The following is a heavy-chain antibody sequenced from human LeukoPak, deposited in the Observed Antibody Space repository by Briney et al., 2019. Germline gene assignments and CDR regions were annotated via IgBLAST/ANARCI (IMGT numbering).Heavy chain of an antibody. D-gene: IGHD4-17*01. V-gene: IGHV3-7*01. CDR2: IKQDGSEK. CDR3: ARETVTKRSGFDP. Sequence: GGSLRLSCAASGFTFSSYWMSWVRHAPGKGLEWLANIKQDGSEKYYVDSVKGRFTISRDNAKNSVYLQMNSLRAEDTAVYYCARETVTKRSGFDPWGQGTLVTVSS. CDR1: GFTFSSYW. J-gene: IGHJ5*02.